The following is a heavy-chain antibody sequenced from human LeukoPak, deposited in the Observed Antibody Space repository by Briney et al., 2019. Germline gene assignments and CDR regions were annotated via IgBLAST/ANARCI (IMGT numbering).Heavy chain of an antibody. CDR1: GFTFSSFP. D-gene: IGHD3-10*01. CDR3: ARVMSGSGSKYFDY. V-gene: IGHV3-64*01. CDR2: ISSTGETS. J-gene: IGHJ4*02. Sequence: GGSLRLSCAASGFTFSSFPMHWVRQVPGEGMEYVSAISSTGETSYYANSVKDRFTISRDNSKNTLYLQMGSLRTEDMAVYYCARVMSGSGSKYFDYWGQGTLVTVSS.